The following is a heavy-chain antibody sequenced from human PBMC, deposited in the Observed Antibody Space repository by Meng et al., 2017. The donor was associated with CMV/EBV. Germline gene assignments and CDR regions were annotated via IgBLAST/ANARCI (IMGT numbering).Heavy chain of an antibody. CDR1: GFTFSSYW. V-gene: IGHV3-74*01. D-gene: IGHD6-19*01. CDR3: RGSGWDDY. Sequence: GESLKISCAASGFTFSSYWMHWVRQAPGKGLVWVSRINSDGSSTSYADSVKGRFTISRDNAKNTVYLEMNNLGVEDTAVYYCRGSGWDDYWGQGTLVTVSS. CDR2: INSDGSST. J-gene: IGHJ4*02.